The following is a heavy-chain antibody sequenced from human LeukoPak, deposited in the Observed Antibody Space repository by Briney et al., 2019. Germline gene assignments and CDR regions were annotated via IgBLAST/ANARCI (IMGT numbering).Heavy chain of an antibody. D-gene: IGHD2-15*01. CDR2: IYPGDSDT. CDR3: ARLNWYCSGGSCYYFDY. Sequence: GESLKISCKGSGYSFTSYWIGWVRQMPGKGLEWMGIIYPGDSDTRYSPSFQGQVTISADKSISTAYLQWSSLKASDTAMYYCARLNWYCSGGSCYYFDYWGQGTLVTVSP. V-gene: IGHV5-51*01. J-gene: IGHJ4*02. CDR1: GYSFTSYW.